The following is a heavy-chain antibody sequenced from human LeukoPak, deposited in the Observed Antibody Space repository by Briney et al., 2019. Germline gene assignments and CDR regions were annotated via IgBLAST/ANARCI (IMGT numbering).Heavy chain of an antibody. CDR1: GFTFSSYW. Sequence: GGSLRLSCAASGFTFSSYWMSWVRQAPGKGLEGVANIKQDGSEKYYVDSVRGRFIIPRDNDKNSLYLQMNSLRAEDTAVYYCARGDWLPLPYAFDHWGQGTLVTVSS. CDR2: IKQDGSEK. V-gene: IGHV3-7*01. D-gene: IGHD5-12*01. J-gene: IGHJ4*02. CDR3: ARGDWLPLPYAFDH.